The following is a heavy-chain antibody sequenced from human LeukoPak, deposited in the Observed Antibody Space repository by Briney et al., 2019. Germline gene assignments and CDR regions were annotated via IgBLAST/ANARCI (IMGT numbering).Heavy chain of an antibody. V-gene: IGHV1-2*02. CDR1: GYSFTGYF. CDR2: INPHSGDT. J-gene: IGHJ4*02. CDR3: ARDLKFDGSGYYSPHFDY. Sequence: ASVKVSCKASGYSFTGYFIHWVRQAPGQGLERMGWINPHSGDTKYEQKFQGRVTLTRDTSISTAYVELSGLRSDDTAVYYCARDLKFDGSGYYSPHFDYWGQGTLVTVSS. D-gene: IGHD3-22*01.